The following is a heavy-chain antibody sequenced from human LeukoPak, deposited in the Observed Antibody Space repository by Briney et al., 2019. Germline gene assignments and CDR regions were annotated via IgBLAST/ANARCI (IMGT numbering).Heavy chain of an antibody. V-gene: IGHV3-11*04. J-gene: IGHJ4*02. CDR2: ISSSGSTI. D-gene: IGHD3-3*01. CDR3: ARERYYDFWSGYYAFDY. Sequence: GGSLRLSCAASGFTFSDYYMSWIRQAPGKGLEWVSYISSSGSTIYYADSVKGRFTISRDNAKNSLYLQINSLRAEDTAVYYCARERYYDFWSGYYAFDYWGQGTLVTVSS. CDR1: GFTFSDYY.